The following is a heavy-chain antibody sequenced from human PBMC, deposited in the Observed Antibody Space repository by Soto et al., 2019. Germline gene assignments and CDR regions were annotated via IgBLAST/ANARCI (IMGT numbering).Heavy chain of an antibody. CDR2: IYYSGST. V-gene: IGHV4-31*03. CDR1: GGSISSGGYY. Sequence: SETMDLTSTVSGGSISSGGYYWSWIRQHPGKGLEWIGYIYYSGSTYYNPSLKSRVTISVDTSKNQFSLKLSSVTAADTAVYNCGREQSYYYYRDVGGKGTRVTVS. D-gene: IGHD4-4*01. CDR3: GREQSYYYYRDV. J-gene: IGHJ6*03.